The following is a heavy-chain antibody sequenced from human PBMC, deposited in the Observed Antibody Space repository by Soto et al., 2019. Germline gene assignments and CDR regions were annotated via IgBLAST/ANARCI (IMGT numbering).Heavy chain of an antibody. Sequence: PSETLSLTCTASGGSIRNYYWSWIRQPPGKGLEWIGYVYASGSTHYNPSLQSRVTISADTSKNQVSLKVNSVTAADTAVYYCARDHPHSYGVYYFDYWGQGTPVTVS. D-gene: IGHD5-18*01. CDR2: VYASGST. CDR3: ARDHPHSYGVYYFDY. V-gene: IGHV4-59*01. J-gene: IGHJ4*02. CDR1: GGSIRNYY.